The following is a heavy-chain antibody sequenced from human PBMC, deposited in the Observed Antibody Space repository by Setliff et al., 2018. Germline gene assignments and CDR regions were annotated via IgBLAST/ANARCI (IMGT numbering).Heavy chain of an antibody. CDR3: AALDWGENFFNVDV. CDR1: GFTFNKYW. CDR2: INGDATIA. D-gene: IGHD3-9*01. V-gene: IGHV3-74*01. Sequence: GESLKISCAVFGFTFNKYWMYWVRQAPGKGLEWVSRINGDATIANYADSVKGRFTISRDNARNALYLQMISLRGEDSGVYFCAALDWGENFFNVDVWGKGTTVTVSS. J-gene: IGHJ6*04.